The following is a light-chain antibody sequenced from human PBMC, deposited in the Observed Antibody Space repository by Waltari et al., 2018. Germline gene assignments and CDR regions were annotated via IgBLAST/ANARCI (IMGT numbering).Light chain of an antibody. V-gene: IGLV6-57*01. CDR3: QSYDDNIVI. CDR1: RGSIASNY. Sequence: NFILTPPHSVSESPWKTVTISCTRRRGSIASNYVQGYQPRPGSSPTTVIYEDFQRPSGVPNRLSGSIDSSSKSASLTISGLMTEDEADYYCQSYDDNIVIFGGGTKLTVL. J-gene: IGLJ2*01. CDR2: EDF.